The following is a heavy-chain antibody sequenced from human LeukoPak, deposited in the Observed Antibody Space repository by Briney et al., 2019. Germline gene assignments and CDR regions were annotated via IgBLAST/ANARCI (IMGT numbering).Heavy chain of an antibody. CDR3: AREISSWYRTEGRFDP. CDR2: IGIDSGNT. Sequence: GGSLRLSCAASGFTFSDYSMNWVRQAPGKGLEWISYIGIDSGNTNYADSVKGRFTISGDKAKNSLYLQMNSLRVEDTAVYYCAREISSWYRTEGRFDPWGQGTLVTVSS. D-gene: IGHD6-13*01. CDR1: GFTFSDYS. V-gene: IGHV3-48*01. J-gene: IGHJ5*02.